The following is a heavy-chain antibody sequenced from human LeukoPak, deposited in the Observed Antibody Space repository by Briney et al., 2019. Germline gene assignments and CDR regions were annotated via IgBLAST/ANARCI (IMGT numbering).Heavy chain of an antibody. CDR2: ISGSGGST. D-gene: IGHD3-3*01. CDR3: AKVLSNQNAYYDFWSGYYEDYFDY. CDR1: GFTFSSYA. Sequence: PGGSLRLSCAASGFTFSSYAMSWVRQAPGKGLEWVSAISGSGGSTYYADSVKGRFTISRDDSKNTLYLQMNSLRAEDTAVYYCAKVLSNQNAYYDFWSGYYEDYFDYWGQGTLVTVSS. J-gene: IGHJ4*02. V-gene: IGHV3-23*01.